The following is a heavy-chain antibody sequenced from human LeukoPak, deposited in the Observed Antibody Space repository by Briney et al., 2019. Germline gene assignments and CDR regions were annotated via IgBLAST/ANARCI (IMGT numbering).Heavy chain of an antibody. CDR3: AKQLGYCSDGSCYFPY. Sequence: GGSLRLSCAASGFTFSSYWMHWVRQAPGKGLVWVSRISDGGSTTTYADSVKGRFTISRDNAKNTLCLQMNSLRAEDTAVYYCAKQLGYCSDGSCYFPYWGQGTLVTVSS. J-gene: IGHJ4*02. CDR2: ISDGGSTT. CDR1: GFTFSSYW. V-gene: IGHV3-74*01. D-gene: IGHD2-15*01.